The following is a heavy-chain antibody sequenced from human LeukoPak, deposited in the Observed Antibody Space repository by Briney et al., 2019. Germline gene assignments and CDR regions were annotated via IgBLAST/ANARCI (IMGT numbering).Heavy chain of an antibody. CDR2: ISYDGNNK. J-gene: IGHJ6*02. CDR1: GFTLSSYA. Sequence: GRSLRLSCAASGFTLSSYAMHWVRQAPGKGLEWVAVISYDGNNKYYADSVKGRFTISRDNSKNTLYLQMNSLRAEDTAVYYCARDRVQLWNYGMDVWGQGTTVTVSS. V-gene: IGHV3-30-3*01. D-gene: IGHD5-18*01. CDR3: ARDRVQLWNYGMDV.